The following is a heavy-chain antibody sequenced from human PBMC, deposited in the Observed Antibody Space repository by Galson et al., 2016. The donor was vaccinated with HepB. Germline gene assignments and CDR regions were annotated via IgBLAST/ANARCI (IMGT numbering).Heavy chain of an antibody. Sequence: SVKVSCKASGGSFSNNFVSWVRQAPGQGLEWMGGINFMYGTPKYAQKFQGRVTMTTDTFTSTVYMELSSLTSEDTAIYFCARDGSGGNPGGFWGQGTLVTVSS. CDR3: ARDGSGGNPGGF. J-gene: IGHJ4*02. CDR2: INFMYGTP. D-gene: IGHD4-23*01. V-gene: IGHV1-69*05. CDR1: GGSFSNNF.